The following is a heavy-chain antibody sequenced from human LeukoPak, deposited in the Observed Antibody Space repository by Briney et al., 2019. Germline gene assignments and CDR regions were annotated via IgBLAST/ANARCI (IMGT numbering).Heavy chain of an antibody. CDR1: GRSLSSRSYY. V-gene: IGHV4-39*01. CDR3: ARRYPLGTIVGVVMKPDDAFDI. D-gene: IGHD3-3*01. J-gene: IGHJ3*02. Sequence: SETLSLTCTVSGRSLSSRSYYWGWIRQPPGKGLEWFGCVYYSRSTYYNPSLKSRVTISVDTSNNQVSLTLSSVSAADTAVYYCARRYPLGTIVGVVMKPDDAFDIWGQGTMVTVSS. CDR2: VYYSRST.